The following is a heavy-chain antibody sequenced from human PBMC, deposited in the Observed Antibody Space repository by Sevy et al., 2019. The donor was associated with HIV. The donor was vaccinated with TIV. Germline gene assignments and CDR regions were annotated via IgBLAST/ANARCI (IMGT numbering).Heavy chain of an antibody. CDR1: GFTFNNYW. Sequence: GGSLRLSCAASGFTFNNYWMSWVRQAPGKGLEWVANIRQDGSEKYYVESVNCRFTISRDNAKNSLFLQMNSLRAEDTAVYYCASSRTTSFGWDWGQGTLVTVSS. V-gene: IGHV3-7*01. CDR2: IRQDGSEK. CDR3: ASSRTTSFGWD. D-gene: IGHD1-26*01. J-gene: IGHJ4*02.